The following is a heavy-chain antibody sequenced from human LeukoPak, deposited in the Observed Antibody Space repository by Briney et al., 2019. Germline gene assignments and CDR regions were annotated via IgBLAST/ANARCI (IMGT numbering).Heavy chain of an antibody. V-gene: IGHV3-23*01. CDR3: AKDERGFDC. CDR2: ISGSGDNT. Sequence: PGGSLRPSCAASGFTFRSYAMSWVRQAPGRGLEWVSAISGSGDNTYYTDSVKGRFAISRDNSKNTLYLQINSLRAEDTAVYYCAKDERGFDCWGQGTLVTVSS. D-gene: IGHD5-24*01. J-gene: IGHJ4*02. CDR1: GFTFRSYA.